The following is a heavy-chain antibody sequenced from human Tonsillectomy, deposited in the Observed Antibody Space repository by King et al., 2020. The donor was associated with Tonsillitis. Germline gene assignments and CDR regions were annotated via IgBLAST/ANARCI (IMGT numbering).Heavy chain of an antibody. CDR1: AYTFPDYY. Sequence: QLVQSGAEVKKPGASVKVSCKASAYTFPDYYMHWVRQAPGQGLEWLGWINPKSGGTNYAQKFQGRVTLSRDTSISTAYMELSGLRADDTAVYYCARAATTYFGGGTCPYSSSGLYVWGEGTTVTVSS. CDR3: ARAATTYFGGGTCPYSSSGLYV. CDR2: INPKSGGT. J-gene: IGHJ6*04. D-gene: IGHD2-15*01. V-gene: IGHV1-2*02.